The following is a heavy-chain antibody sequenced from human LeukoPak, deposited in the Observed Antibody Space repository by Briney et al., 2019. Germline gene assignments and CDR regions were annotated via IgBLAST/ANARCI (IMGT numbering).Heavy chain of an antibody. CDR1: GFTFSTYG. CDR3: ARLSAYYYGSYFYYYMDV. V-gene: IGHV3-33*01. Sequence: GGSLRLSCAASGFTFSTYGMHWVRQAPDKGLEWVAVIRYDESYNYYADSVKGRFTISRDNAKKSVYLYMSSLRAEDTALYYCARLSAYYYGSYFYYYMDVWGKGTTVTVSS. J-gene: IGHJ6*03. CDR2: IRYDESYN. D-gene: IGHD3-10*01.